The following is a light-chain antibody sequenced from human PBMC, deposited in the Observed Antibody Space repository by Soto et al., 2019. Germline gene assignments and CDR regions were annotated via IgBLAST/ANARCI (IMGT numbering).Light chain of an antibody. CDR3: SSYTSSSTYV. Sequence: QSVLTQPASVSGSPGQSITISCTGTSSDVGGYNYVSWYQQHPGKAPKLMIYEVSNRPSWVSNRFSGSKSGNTPSLTISGLQAEDEANYYCSSYTSSSTYVFGTGTKLTVL. CDR2: EVS. V-gene: IGLV2-14*01. J-gene: IGLJ1*01. CDR1: SSDVGGYNY.